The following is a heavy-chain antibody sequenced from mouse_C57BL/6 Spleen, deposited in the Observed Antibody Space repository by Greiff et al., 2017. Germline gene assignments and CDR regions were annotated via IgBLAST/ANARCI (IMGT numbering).Heavy chain of an antibody. V-gene: IGHV1-15*01. CDR3: TRVPQCYGSSFAY. Sequence: VQLQQSGAELVRPGASVTLSCKASGYTFTDYEMHWVKQTPVHGLEWIGAIDPETGGTAYNQKFKGKAILTADKSSSTAYMELRILTSEDSAVYYCTRVPQCYGSSFAYWGQGTLVTVSA. J-gene: IGHJ3*01. CDR1: GYTFTDYE. CDR2: IDPETGGT. D-gene: IGHD1-1*01.